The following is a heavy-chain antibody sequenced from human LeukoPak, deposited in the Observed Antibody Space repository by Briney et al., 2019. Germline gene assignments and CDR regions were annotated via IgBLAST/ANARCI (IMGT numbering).Heavy chain of an antibody. V-gene: IGHV3-30*03. CDR3: ARGKNSGSYEDYFDY. J-gene: IGHJ4*02. CDR1: GLTFSSYG. CDR2: ISYDGSHK. D-gene: IGHD1-26*01. Sequence: GGSLRLSCAASGLTFSSYGLHWVRQAPGKGLEWVAVISYDGSHKFYGDSVKGRFTISRDNHKNMLYLQMNSLRPEDTAVYYCARGKNSGSYEDYFDYWGQGTLVTVSS.